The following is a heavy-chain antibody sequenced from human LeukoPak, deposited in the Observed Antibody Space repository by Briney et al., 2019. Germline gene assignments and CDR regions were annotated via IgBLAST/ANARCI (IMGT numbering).Heavy chain of an antibody. V-gene: IGHV4-59*01. CDR2: IYYSGST. CDR1: GXSISGYY. Sequence: SETLSLTCTVSGXSISGYYWSWIRQPPGKGLEWIGYIYYSGSTNYNPSLKSRVTISVDTSKNQFSLKLSSVTAADTAVYYCARGSLWFGERMGTYYYYGMDVWGQGTTVTVSS. CDR3: ARGSLWFGERMGTYYYYGMDV. J-gene: IGHJ6*02. D-gene: IGHD3-10*01.